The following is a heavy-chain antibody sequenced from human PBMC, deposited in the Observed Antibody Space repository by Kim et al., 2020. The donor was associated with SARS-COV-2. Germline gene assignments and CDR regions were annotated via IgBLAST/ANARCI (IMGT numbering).Heavy chain of an antibody. J-gene: IGHJ3*02. D-gene: IGHD3-22*01. CDR3: ARDLPQDSSGYYWDAFDI. CDR2: ISSSSSTI. V-gene: IGHV3-48*02. Sequence: GGSLRLSCAASGFTFSSYSMNWVRQAPGKGLEWVSYISSSSSTIYYADSVKGRFTISRDNAKNSLYLQMNSLRDEDTAVYYCARDLPQDSSGYYWDAFDIWGQGTMVTVSS. CDR1: GFTFSSYS.